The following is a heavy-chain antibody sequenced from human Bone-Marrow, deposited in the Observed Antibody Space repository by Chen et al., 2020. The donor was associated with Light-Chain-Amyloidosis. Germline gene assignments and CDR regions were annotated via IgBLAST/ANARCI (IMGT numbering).Heavy chain of an antibody. CDR3: ARPLGDSSGYYYASFDI. V-gene: IGHV3-23*04. J-gene: IGHJ3*02. CDR2: ISGSGGSR. CDR1: GFALSRYA. Sequence: EVQLVESGGGLLQRGGSLRLSGAASGFALSRYAMSWVRQAPGKGLEWVSTISGSGGSRYYGDSVKGRLTISRDNSKNALFLQMNSLRAEDTAVYYCARPLGDSSGYYYASFDIWGQGTMVTVSS. D-gene: IGHD3-22*01.